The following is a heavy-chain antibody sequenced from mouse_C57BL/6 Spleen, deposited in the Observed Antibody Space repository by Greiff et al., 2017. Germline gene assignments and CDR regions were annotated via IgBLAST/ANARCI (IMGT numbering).Heavy chain of an antibody. D-gene: IGHD1-1*01. V-gene: IGHV1-15*01. CDR2: MDPETGGT. Sequence: VQLQQSGAELVRPGASVTLSCKASGYTFTDYEMHWVKQTPVHGLEWIGAMDPETGGTAYNQKFKGKAILTADKSSSTAYLELRSLTSEDSAVYYCTSNYGSLAWFAYWGQGTLVTVSA. CDR1: GYTFTDYE. J-gene: IGHJ3*01. CDR3: TSNYGSLAWFAY.